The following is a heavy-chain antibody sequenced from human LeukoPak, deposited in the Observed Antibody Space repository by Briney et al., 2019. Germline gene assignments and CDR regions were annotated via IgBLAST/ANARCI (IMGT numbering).Heavy chain of an antibody. D-gene: IGHD3-22*01. V-gene: IGHV1-2*02. CDR1: GYTFTGYY. Sequence: ASVKVSCKASGYTFTGYYMRWVRQAPGQGLEWMGWINPNSGGTNYAQKFQGRVTMTRDTSISTAYMELSRLRSDDTAVYYCARTYYYDSSGYRISDYWGQGTLVTVSS. CDR2: INPNSGGT. J-gene: IGHJ4*02. CDR3: ARTYYYDSSGYRISDY.